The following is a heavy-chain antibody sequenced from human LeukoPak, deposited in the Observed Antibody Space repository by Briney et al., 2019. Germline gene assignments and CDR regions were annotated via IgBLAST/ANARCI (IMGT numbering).Heavy chain of an antibody. CDR2: IYYSGST. J-gene: IGHJ4*02. D-gene: IGHD2-15*01. CDR1: GGSISSGGYS. Sequence: PSETLSLTCAVSGGSISSGGYSWSWIRQPPGKGLEWIGYIYYSGSTNYNPSLKSRVTISVDTSKNQFSLKLSSVTAADTAVYYCARGYWRAEFDYWGQGTLVTVSS. V-gene: IGHV4-61*08. CDR3: ARGYWRAEFDY.